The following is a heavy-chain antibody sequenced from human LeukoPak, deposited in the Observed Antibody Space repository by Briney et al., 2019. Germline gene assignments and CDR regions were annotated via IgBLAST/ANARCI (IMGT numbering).Heavy chain of an antibody. Sequence: KPSETLSLTCAVSGGSFSDYSWSWIRQSPGEGLEWIGEINHSGATNYNPSFKSRVTISVDTSKKQVSLKLNSVTAADTAVYYCARSSPTVTRGDYYYGMDVWGQGTTVTVSS. V-gene: IGHV4-34*01. CDR3: ARSSPTVTRGDYYYGMDV. J-gene: IGHJ6*02. D-gene: IGHD4-17*01. CDR2: INHSGAT. CDR1: GGSFSDYS.